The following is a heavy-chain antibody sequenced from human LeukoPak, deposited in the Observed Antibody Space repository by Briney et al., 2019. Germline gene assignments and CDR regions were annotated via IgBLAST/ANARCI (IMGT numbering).Heavy chain of an antibody. J-gene: IGHJ6*03. CDR3: AKVPYSDYGSGRAPFLDA. CDR1: GFTLSDYA. D-gene: IGHD3-10*01. CDR2: FCHSGGDT. V-gene: IGHV3-23*01. Sequence: GGSLRLSCAVSGFTLSDYAMTWVRQAPGKGLEWVSTFCHSGGDTYYADSVKARFTISRDNSKSTLSLHKNSLSAEDSAMYYYAKVPYSDYGSGRAPFLDAWGKETTVPVP.